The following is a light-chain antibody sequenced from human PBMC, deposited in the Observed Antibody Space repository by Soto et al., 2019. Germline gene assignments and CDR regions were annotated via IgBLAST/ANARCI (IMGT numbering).Light chain of an antibody. CDR1: SSDIGGYDF. V-gene: IGLV2-14*01. Sequence: QSVLTQPASVSGSPGQSLTISCTGTSSDIGGYDFVSWYRQQPGKAPKLLIYEVSHRPSGVSSRFSASKSGSTASLTISGLPAEDEGDYYCSSYTISSTTVFGTGTKLTVL. CDR2: EVS. CDR3: SSYTISSTTV. J-gene: IGLJ1*01.